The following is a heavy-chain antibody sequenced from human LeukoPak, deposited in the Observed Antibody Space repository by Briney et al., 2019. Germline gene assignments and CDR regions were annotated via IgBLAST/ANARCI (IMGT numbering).Heavy chain of an antibody. J-gene: IGHJ3*02. D-gene: IGHD2-21*01. CDR1: GYTLTELS. CDR3: ATDKVIPRAFDI. CDR2: FDPGDGET. Sequence: ASVKVSCRVSGYTLTELSMHWVRQAPGKGLEWMGGFDPGDGETIYAQKFQGRVTMTEDTSTDTAYMELSSLRSEDTAVYYCATDKVIPRAFDIWGQGTMVTVSS. V-gene: IGHV1-24*01.